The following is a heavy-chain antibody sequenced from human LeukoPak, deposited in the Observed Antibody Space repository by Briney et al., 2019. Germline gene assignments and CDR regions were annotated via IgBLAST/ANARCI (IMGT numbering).Heavy chain of an antibody. D-gene: IGHD6-6*01. Sequence: SETLSLTCTVSGGSISSGGYYWSWIRQHPGKGLEWIGYIYYSGSTYYNPSLKSRVPISVDTAKNQFSLKLSSVTAADTAVYYCARVREEYSSSPLDYWGQGTLVTVSS. CDR3: ARVREEYSSSPLDY. V-gene: IGHV4-31*03. CDR2: IYYSGST. J-gene: IGHJ4*02. CDR1: GGSISSGGYY.